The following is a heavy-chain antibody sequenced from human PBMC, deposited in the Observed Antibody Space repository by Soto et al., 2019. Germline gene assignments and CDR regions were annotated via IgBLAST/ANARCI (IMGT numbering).Heavy chain of an antibody. CDR1: GYTFTSYG. Sequence: QVQLVQSGAEVKKPGASIKLSCKASGYTFTSYGISWVRQAPGQGIEWVGWISAYNGNTNYAQKLQGRVTMTTDTATNTASMELRSLSSDDTAVYYCARASGLYGAVDYWGQGTLVTVSS. V-gene: IGHV1-18*01. J-gene: IGHJ4*02. CDR2: ISAYNGNT. D-gene: IGHD3-10*01. CDR3: ARASGLYGAVDY.